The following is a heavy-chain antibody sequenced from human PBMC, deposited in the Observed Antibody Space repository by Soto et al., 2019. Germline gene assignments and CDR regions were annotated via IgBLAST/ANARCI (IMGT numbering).Heavy chain of an antibody. D-gene: IGHD3-10*01. Sequence: SETLSLTCTVSGGSMSSYYWSWIRQPPGKGLEWIGYIYYSGSTNYNPSLKSRVTMSVDTPKNQFSLKLGSVTAADTAVYYCARRGYGPGFPYYYGMDVWGQGTTVTVSS. J-gene: IGHJ6*02. V-gene: IGHV4-59*01. CDR2: IYYSGST. CDR3: ARRGYGPGFPYYYGMDV. CDR1: GGSMSSYY.